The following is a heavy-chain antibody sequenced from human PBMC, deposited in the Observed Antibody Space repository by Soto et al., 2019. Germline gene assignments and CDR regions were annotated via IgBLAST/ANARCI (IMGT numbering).Heavy chain of an antibody. Sequence: GGSLRLSCAASGFTFSGSAMHWVRQASGKGLEWVGRIRSKANSYATAYAASVKGRFTISRDDSKNTAYLQMNSLKTEDTAVYYCTRVGMLGYCTNGVPCYYYYYMDVWGKGTTVTVSS. V-gene: IGHV3-73*01. D-gene: IGHD2-8*01. CDR3: TRVGMLGYCTNGVPCYYYYYMDV. CDR1: GFTFSGSA. J-gene: IGHJ6*03. CDR2: IRSKANSYAT.